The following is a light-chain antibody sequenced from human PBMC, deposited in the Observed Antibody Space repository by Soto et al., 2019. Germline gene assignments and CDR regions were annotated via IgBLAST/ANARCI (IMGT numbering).Light chain of an antibody. CDR3: QQYGSSSIT. Sequence: EILMTQSPATLSVSPGERATLSCRASQSVSSNLAWYQQKPGQPPRLLIYGASTRATGIPARFSGSGSGTEFTLTISSLQSEDFEVYYCQQYGSSSITFGQGTRLEIK. V-gene: IGKV3-15*01. CDR2: GAS. CDR1: QSVSSN. J-gene: IGKJ5*01.